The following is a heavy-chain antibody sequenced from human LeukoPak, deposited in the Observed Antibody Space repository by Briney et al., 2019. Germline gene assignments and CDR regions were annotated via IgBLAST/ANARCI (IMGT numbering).Heavy chain of an antibody. Sequence: SETLSLTCTVSGGSISSYYWSWIRQPAGKGLGWIGRIYTSGSTNYNPSLKSRVTMSVDTSKNQFSLKLSSVTAADTAVYYCARDGGYSSSSIWVDYWGQGTLVTVSS. D-gene: IGHD6-6*01. CDR3: ARDGGYSSSSIWVDY. CDR1: GGSISSYY. CDR2: IYTSGST. V-gene: IGHV4-4*07. J-gene: IGHJ4*02.